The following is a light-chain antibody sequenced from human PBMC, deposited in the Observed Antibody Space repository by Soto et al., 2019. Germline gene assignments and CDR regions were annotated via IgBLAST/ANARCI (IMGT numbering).Light chain of an antibody. CDR3: QKYNGAPLT. J-gene: IGKJ4*02. V-gene: IGKV1-27*01. Sequence: DIQMTQSPSSLPASVGDRVTITCRASQGISIYLAWYQQKPGKVPKLLIYDASTLQSGVPSRFSGSGSGTDFTLAISSLQPEDGATYYGQKYNGAPLTFGGGTKVEIK. CDR2: DAS. CDR1: QGISIY.